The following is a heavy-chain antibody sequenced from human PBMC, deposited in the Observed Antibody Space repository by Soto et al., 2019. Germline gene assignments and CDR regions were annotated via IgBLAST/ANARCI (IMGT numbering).Heavy chain of an antibody. J-gene: IGHJ4*02. D-gene: IGHD5-18*01. CDR3: ARGVYSPIDY. CDR2: IYSDGST. V-gene: IGHV3-53*01. CDR1: GFTVSSNY. Sequence: EVQLVESGGGLIQPGGSLRLSCAASGFTVSSNYMTWVRQAPGKGLEWVSVIYSDGSTCYADSVKGRFTISRDNSKNTVYLQMNSLRAEDTAVYYCARGVYSPIDYWGQGTLVTVSS.